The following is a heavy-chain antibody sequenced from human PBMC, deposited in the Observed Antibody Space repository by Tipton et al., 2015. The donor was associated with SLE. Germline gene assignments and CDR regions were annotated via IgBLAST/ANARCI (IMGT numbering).Heavy chain of an antibody. CDR2: IYNSGSG. V-gene: IGHV4-59*11. J-gene: IGHJ3*02. CDR1: GGSISSHY. Sequence: TLSLTCTVSGGSISSHYWSWIRQPPGKGLEWIGYIYNSGSGNYNPSLKSRVTISVDTSKNQFSLKLSSVSAADTAVYYCAGSDYYDSSGYYSYAFDIWGQGTMVPVSS. D-gene: IGHD3-22*01. CDR3: AGSDYYDSSGYYSYAFDI.